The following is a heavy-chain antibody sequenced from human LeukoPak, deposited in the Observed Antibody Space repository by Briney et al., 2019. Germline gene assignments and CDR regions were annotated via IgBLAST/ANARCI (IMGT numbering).Heavy chain of an antibody. D-gene: IGHD3-16*01. V-gene: IGHV3-23*01. CDR3: AKASWVASADAVL. CDR1: GFTFSSYA. CDR2: LRGNGDT. Sequence: GGSLTLSCTASGFTFSSYAMSWVREAPARGLEWVASLRGNGDTFYADFVKGRFTLSRDESRNTVYLQLNNLRVEDTAVYYCAKASWVASADAVLWGQGTVVTVSS. J-gene: IGHJ4*02.